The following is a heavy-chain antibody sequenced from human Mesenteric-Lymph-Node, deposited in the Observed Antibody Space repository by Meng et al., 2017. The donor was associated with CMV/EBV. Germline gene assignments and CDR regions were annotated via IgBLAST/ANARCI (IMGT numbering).Heavy chain of an antibody. CDR1: GFTFSSYA. J-gene: IGHJ4*02. V-gene: IGHV3-30*04. Sequence: GESLKISCAASGFTFSSYAMHWVRQAPGKGLEWVAVISYDGHIKYYADSVKGRFTISRDSSKNTLDLQMNSLRAEDTALYYCARDSKGVPDYWGQGTLVTVSS. CDR3: ARDSKGVPDY. D-gene: IGHD2-2*01. CDR2: ISYDGHIK.